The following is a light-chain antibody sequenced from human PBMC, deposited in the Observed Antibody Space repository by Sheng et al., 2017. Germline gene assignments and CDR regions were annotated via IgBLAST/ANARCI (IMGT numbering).Light chain of an antibody. CDR3: QQYNSYLLT. CDR1: QSISIW. CDR2: KAS. V-gene: IGKV1-5*03. Sequence: DIQMTQSPSTLSASVGDRVTITCRASQSISIWLAWYQQKPGRAPKLLIYKASTLESGVPSRFSGSGSGTEFTLTISSLQPDDFATYYCQQYNSYLLTFGGGTKVEIK. J-gene: IGKJ4*01.